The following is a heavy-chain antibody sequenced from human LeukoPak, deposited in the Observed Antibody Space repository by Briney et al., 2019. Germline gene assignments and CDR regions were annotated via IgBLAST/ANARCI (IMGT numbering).Heavy chain of an antibody. D-gene: IGHD2-15*01. CDR2: INPDIGGT. CDR3: ARGGLVCRGGSCCQLREGNYFDP. V-gene: IGHV1-2*02. J-gene: IGHJ5*02. Sequence: PGASVKVSCKSSGYTFNGYYIYWMRQAPGQGLEWMGWINPDIGGTYYSQRFQGRVTMTSDSSINTAYMELSNLRSDDTALYYCARGGLVCRGGSCCQLREGNYFDPWGQGTLVTVS. CDR1: GYTFNGYY.